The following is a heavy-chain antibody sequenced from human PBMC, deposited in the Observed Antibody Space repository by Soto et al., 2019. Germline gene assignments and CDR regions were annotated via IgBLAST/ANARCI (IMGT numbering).Heavy chain of an antibody. D-gene: IGHD6-6*01. J-gene: IGHJ4*02. V-gene: IGHV3-73*01. CDR2: IRSKANSYAT. CDR1: GFTFSGSA. CDR3: TRQLEQLAPDFDY. Sequence: HPGGSLRLSCAASGFTFSGSAMHWVRQASGKGLEWVGRIRSKANSYATAYAASVKGRFTISRDDSKNTAYLQMNSLKTEDTAVYYCTRQLEQLAPDFDYWGQGTLVTV.